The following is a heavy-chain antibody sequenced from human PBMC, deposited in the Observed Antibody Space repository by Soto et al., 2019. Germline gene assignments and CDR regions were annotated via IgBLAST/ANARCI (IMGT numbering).Heavy chain of an antibody. J-gene: IGHJ5*02. CDR1: GFTFSSYA. Sequence: EVQLLESGGGLVQPGGSLRLSCAASGFTFSSYAMSWVGQAPGKGLEWVSAISGSGGSTYYADSVKGRFTISRDNSKNTLYLQMNSLRAEDTAVYYCANLIESGYYNWFDPWGQGTLVTVSS. D-gene: IGHD3-3*01. CDR2: ISGSGGST. CDR3: ANLIESGYYNWFDP. V-gene: IGHV3-23*01.